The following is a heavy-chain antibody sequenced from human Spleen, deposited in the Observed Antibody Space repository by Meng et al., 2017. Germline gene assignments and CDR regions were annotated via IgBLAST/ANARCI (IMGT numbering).Heavy chain of an antibody. CDR2: ISGSGINT. V-gene: IGHV3-23*01. D-gene: IGHD6-19*01. CDR3: ARDPGTNYSTAVAGNFDY. J-gene: IGHJ4*02. CDR1: GFTFSNHA. Sequence: GESLKISCAASGFTFSNHAMSWVRQAPGKGLEWVSAISGSGINTYYADSVKGRFTISRDNSKSTLYLHMNSLRAEDTALDYCARDPGTNYSTAVAGNFDYWGQGTLVTVSS.